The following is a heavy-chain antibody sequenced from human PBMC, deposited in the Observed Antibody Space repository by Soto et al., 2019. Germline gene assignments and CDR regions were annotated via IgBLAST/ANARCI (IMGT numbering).Heavy chain of an antibody. CDR1: GFTFSSYE. CDR2: ISRSASTI. CDR3: ARAPPDDILTGYYRTYLDR. J-gene: IGHJ4*02. Sequence: GGSLRLSCAASGFTFSSYEMNWVRQAPGKGLEWVSYISRSASTIYYADSVRGRFTISRDNAKKSLYLQMNSLRVEDTAVYYCARAPPDDILTGYYRTYLDRWGQGTLVTVSS. D-gene: IGHD3-9*01. V-gene: IGHV3-48*03.